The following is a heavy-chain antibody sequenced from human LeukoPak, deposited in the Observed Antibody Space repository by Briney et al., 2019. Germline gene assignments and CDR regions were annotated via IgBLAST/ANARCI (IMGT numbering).Heavy chain of an antibody. D-gene: IGHD3-22*01. V-gene: IGHV1-2*06. CDR2: INPNSGGT. J-gene: IGHJ4*02. CDR3: AREPNYYDSIMVDY. Sequence: ASVKVSCKASGYTFTGYYMHWVRQAPGQGLEWMGRINPNSGGTNYAQKFQGRVTMTRDTSISTAYMELSRLRSDDTAVYYRAREPNYYDSIMVDYWGQGTLVTVSS. CDR1: GYTFTGYY.